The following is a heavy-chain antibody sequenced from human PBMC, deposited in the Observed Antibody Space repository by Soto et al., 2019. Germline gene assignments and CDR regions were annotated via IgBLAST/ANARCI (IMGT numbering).Heavy chain of an antibody. D-gene: IGHD2-21*01. CDR3: ASGRDIYGAFCGHFDY. V-gene: IGHV6-1*01. CDR1: GDSASSNSAA. Sequence: SQTLSLTCAISGDSASSNSAAWNWIRPSPSRGLEWLGRTYYRSKWYNDYAVSVKSRITIYPDTSKNQISLQLNSVTPEDTAVYYCASGRDIYGAFCGHFDYWGLGILVTVSS. CDR2: TYYRSKWYN. J-gene: IGHJ4*02.